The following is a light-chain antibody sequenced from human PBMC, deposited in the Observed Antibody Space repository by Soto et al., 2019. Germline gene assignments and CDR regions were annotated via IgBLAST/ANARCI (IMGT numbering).Light chain of an antibody. Sequence: EIVLTQSPATLSLSPGERATLSCRASESVGRFVAWYQQKPGQAPRLLIYDASNRATGVPARFSGSGSGTESTLTVSRLEPEDFAVYYCQQYQRSITFGQGTRMGIK. CDR2: DAS. J-gene: IGKJ5*01. V-gene: IGKV3-11*01. CDR1: ESVGRF. CDR3: QQYQRSIT.